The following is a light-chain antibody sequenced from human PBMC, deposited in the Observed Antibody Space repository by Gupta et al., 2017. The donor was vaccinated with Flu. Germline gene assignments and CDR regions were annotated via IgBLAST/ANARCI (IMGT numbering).Light chain of an antibody. CDR1: SSDVGAYNY. Sequence: QSALTQPASVSGSPGPSITISCTGPSSDVGAYNYVSWYKQYPGKAAKVMIYEVSNRPSGVYNRFSGSKSGNTASLTISGLQAEDEADYYCSSYTTSRTWVFGGGTKLTVL. CDR2: EVS. V-gene: IGLV2-14*01. CDR3: SSYTTSRTWV. J-gene: IGLJ3*02.